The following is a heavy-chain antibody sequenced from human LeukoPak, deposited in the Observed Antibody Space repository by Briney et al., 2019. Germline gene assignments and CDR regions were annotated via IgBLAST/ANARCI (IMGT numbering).Heavy chain of an antibody. Sequence: SETLSLTCTVPGGSISSSSYYWGWISQPPGRGLEWLVCIYYSGSTYYNPSLKSRVTISVDTSKNQFSLKLSSVTAADTAVYYCARHKRSYYNYWGQGTLVTVSS. J-gene: IGHJ4*02. V-gene: IGHV4-39*01. D-gene: IGHD3-10*01. CDR1: GGSISSSSYY. CDR3: ARHKRSYYNY. CDR2: IYYSGST.